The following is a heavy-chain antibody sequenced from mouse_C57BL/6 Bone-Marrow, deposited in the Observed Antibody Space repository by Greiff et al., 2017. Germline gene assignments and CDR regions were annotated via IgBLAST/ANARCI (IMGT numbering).Heavy chain of an antibody. CDR1: GFSLTSYG. J-gene: IGHJ4*01. CDR2: IWSGGST. V-gene: IGHV2-2*01. D-gene: IGHD1-1*01. Sequence: VMLVESGPGLVQPSQSLSITCTVSGFSLTSYGVHWVRQSPGKGLEWLGVIWSGGSTDYNAAFISRLSISKDNSKSQVFFKMNSLQADDTAIYYCARGRDYYGSSYNYAMDYWGQGTSVTVSS. CDR3: ARGRDYYGSSYNYAMDY.